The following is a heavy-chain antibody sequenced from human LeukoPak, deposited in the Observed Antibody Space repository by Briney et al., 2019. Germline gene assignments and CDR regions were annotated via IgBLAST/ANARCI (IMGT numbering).Heavy chain of an antibody. D-gene: IGHD2-15*01. CDR1: GGSISSGDYY. J-gene: IGHJ6*02. CDR2: IYYSGGT. V-gene: IGHV4-30-4*01. Sequence: PSETLSLTCTVSGGSISSGDYYWSWIRQPPGKGLEWIGYIYYSGGTYYNPSLKSRVTISVDTSKNQFSLKLSSVTAADTAVYYCARTELLPNYYYYYGMDVWGQGTTVTVSS. CDR3: ARTELLPNYYYYYGMDV.